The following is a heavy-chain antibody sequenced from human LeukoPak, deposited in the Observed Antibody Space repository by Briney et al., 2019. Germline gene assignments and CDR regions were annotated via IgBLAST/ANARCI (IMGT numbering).Heavy chain of an antibody. V-gene: IGHV4-30-4*01. Sequence: SETLSLTCPVSGGSISSGDYYWSWIRQPPGKGLEWIGYIYYSGSTYYNPSLKSRVIISVDTSKNQFSLKLSSVTAADTAVYYCASGEESIYNFDYWGQGTLVTVSS. D-gene: IGHD3-10*01. J-gene: IGHJ4*02. CDR3: ASGEESIYNFDY. CDR2: IYYSGST. CDR1: GGSISSGDYY.